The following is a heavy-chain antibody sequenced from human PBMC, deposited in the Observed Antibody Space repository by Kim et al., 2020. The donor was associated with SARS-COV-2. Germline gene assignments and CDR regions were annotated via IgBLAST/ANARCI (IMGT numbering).Heavy chain of an antibody. V-gene: IGHV4-39*01. D-gene: IGHD6-13*01. CDR2: IFYSGST. CDR3: ARHVIAEHFDY. J-gene: IGHJ4*01. CDR1: GGSISGSTSY. Sequence: SETLSLTCTVSGGSISGSTSYWGWIRQPPGKGLEWIGSIFYSGSTYYNPSLRSRVTISVHTSTTQFSLKLNSVTAADRAVYYCARHVIAEHFDYWGQGTL.